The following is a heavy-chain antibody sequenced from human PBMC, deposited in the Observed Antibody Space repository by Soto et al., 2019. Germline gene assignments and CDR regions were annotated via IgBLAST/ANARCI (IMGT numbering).Heavy chain of an antibody. CDR1: GGSFSAYY. CDR3: ARTRNTGYCSSTSCYVFDF. J-gene: IGHJ4*02. V-gene: IGHV4-34*01. CDR2: INHSEST. Sequence: ETLSLTCAVYGGSFSAYYWSWIRQPPGKGLEWIGEINHSESTKYNPSLKSRVTISVDTSKNQFSLKLTSVTAADTAVYYCARTRNTGYCSSTSCYVFDFWGQGALVTVSS. D-gene: IGHD2-2*01.